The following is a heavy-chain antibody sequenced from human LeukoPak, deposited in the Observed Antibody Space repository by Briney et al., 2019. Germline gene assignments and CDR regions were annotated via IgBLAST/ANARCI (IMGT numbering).Heavy chain of an antibody. CDR2: IRSEAYGGTP. CDR1: GFTFGDYA. V-gene: IGHV3-49*04. Sequence: GSLRLSCTASGFTFGDYAMTWVRQAPGKGLEWVGFIRSEAYGGTPEYAASVKGRFTISRVDSKSIAYLQMNSLKTEDTAVYYCTRDQTPYYWGQGTLVTVSS. J-gene: IGHJ4*02. CDR3: TRDQTPYY.